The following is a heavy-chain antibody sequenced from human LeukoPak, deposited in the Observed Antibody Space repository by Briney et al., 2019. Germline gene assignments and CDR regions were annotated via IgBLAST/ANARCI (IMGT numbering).Heavy chain of an antibody. Sequence: PGRSLRLSCAASGFTFSSYAMHWVRQAPGKGLEWVAVISYDGSNKYYADSVKGRFTISRDNSKNTLYLQMNSLRAEDTAVYYCARDPYYYDSSGIDYWGQGTLVTVSS. CDR1: GFTFSSYA. CDR2: ISYDGSNK. J-gene: IGHJ4*02. D-gene: IGHD3-22*01. V-gene: IGHV3-30-3*01. CDR3: ARDPYYYDSSGIDY.